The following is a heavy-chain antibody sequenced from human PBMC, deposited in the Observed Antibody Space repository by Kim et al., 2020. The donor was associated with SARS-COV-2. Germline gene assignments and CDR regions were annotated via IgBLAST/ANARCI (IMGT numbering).Heavy chain of an antibody. V-gene: IGHV3-30*01. CDR2: SNK. Sequence: SNKYYADSVKGRFTISRDNSKNTLYLQMNSLRAEDTAVYYRARGRGNLDYWGQGTLVTVSS. CDR3: ARGRGNLDY. J-gene: IGHJ4*02.